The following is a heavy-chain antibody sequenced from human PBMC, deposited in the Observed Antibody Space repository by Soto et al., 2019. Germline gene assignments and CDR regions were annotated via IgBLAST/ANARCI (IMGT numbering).Heavy chain of an antibody. CDR2: IYYSGST. CDR1: GGSISSSSYY. CDR3: ARPGGSYDY. J-gene: IGHJ4*02. Sequence: SETLSLTCTVSGGSISSSSYYWGWIRQPPGKGLEWIGSIYYSGSTYYNPSLKSRVTISVDTSKNQFSLKLSSVTAADTAVYYCARPGGSYDYWGQGTLVTVSS. D-gene: IGHD1-26*01. V-gene: IGHV4-39*01.